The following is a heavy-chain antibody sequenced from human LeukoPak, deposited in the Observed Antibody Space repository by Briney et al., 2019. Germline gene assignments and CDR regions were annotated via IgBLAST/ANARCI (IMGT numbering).Heavy chain of an antibody. CDR2: TYYRSKWYN. CDR1: GDSVSSNSAA. J-gene: IGHJ4*02. D-gene: IGHD6-6*01. CDR3: AREIEWVPGSSPDFDY. Sequence: SQTLSLTCAISGDSVSSNSAAWNWIRQSPSRGLEWLGRTYYRSKWYNDYAVSVKSRITINPDTSKNHFSLQLNSVTPEDTAVYYCAREIEWVPGSSPDFDYWGQGTLVTVSS. V-gene: IGHV6-1*01.